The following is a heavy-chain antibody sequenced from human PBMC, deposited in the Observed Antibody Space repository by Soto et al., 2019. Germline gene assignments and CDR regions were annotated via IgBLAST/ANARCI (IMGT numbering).Heavy chain of an antibody. D-gene: IGHD3-9*01. CDR3: AKDQGRYFYWLSTTYYYYYGMDD. CDR1: GFTFSSYA. V-gene: IGHV3-23*01. J-gene: IGHJ6*02. Sequence: PGGSLRLSCAASGFTFSSYAMSWVRQAPGKGLEWVSAISGSGGSTYYADSVKGRFTISRDNSKNTLYLQMNSLRAEDTAVYYCAKDQGRYFYWLSTTYYYYYGMDDWGQGSTVTVAS. CDR2: ISGSGGST.